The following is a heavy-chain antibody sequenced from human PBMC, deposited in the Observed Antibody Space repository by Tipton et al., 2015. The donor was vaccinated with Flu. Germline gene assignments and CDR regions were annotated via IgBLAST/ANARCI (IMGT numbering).Heavy chain of an antibody. D-gene: IGHD3-9*01. CDR2: IYYSGST. V-gene: IGHV4-39*07. CDR3: ARDGAAILRYFDWLLGADAFDI. Sequence: LRLSCTVSGGSISSSSYYWGWIRQPPGKGLEWIGSIYYSGSTYYNPSLKSRVTTSVDTSKNQFSLKLSSVTAADTAVYYCARDGAAILRYFDWLLGADAFDIWGQGTMATVSS. CDR1: GGSISSSSYY. J-gene: IGHJ3*02.